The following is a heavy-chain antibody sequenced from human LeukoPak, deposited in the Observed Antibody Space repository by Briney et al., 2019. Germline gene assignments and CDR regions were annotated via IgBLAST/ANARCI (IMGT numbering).Heavy chain of an antibody. Sequence: SETLSLTCAVYGGTFSGYYWTCIRQPPGKGLEWIGEINHSGSTNYNLSLKSRVTISVDTSKNQFSLKLNSVTAADTAVYYCATFRWGVGFEYWGQGTLVTVSS. J-gene: IGHJ4*02. CDR1: GGTFSGYY. CDR3: ATFRWGVGFEY. V-gene: IGHV4-34*08. D-gene: IGHD3-16*01. CDR2: INHSGST.